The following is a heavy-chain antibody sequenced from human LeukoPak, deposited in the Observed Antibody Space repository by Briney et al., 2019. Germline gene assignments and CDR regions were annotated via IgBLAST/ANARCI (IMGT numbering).Heavy chain of an antibody. V-gene: IGHV4-34*01. CDR2: INHSGST. CDR1: GGSFSGYY. CDR3: ARQTRDCSSASCQIDY. D-gene: IGHD2-2*01. Sequence: PSETLSLTCAVYGGSFSGYYWSWIRQPPGKGLEWIGEINHSGSTNYNPSLKSRVTISVDTSKNQFSLKLSSVTAADTAVCYCARQTRDCSSASCQIDYWGQGTLVTVSS. J-gene: IGHJ4*02.